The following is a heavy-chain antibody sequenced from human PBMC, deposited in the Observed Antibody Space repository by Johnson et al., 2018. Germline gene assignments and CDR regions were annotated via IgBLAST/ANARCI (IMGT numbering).Heavy chain of an antibody. J-gene: IGHJ1*01. CDR2: ISFSGTI. Sequence: EVQLVESGGGLVQPGGSLRLSCAASGFTFSNYAMTWVRQAPGKGLEWVSAISFSGTIKYADSVKGRFTISRDNSKNTLYLQMNSLRAEDTAVNYCAKETHDSSWYRYFQHWGQGTLVTVSS. CDR3: AKETHDSSWYRYFQH. V-gene: IGHV3-23*04. CDR1: GFTFSNYA. D-gene: IGHD6-13*01.